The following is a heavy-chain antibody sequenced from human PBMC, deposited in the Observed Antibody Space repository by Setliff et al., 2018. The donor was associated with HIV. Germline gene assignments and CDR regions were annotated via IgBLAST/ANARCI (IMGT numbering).Heavy chain of an antibody. J-gene: IGHJ5*02. CDR1: GGSISNSRYY. CDR3: ASRIYYYDSNNFLREEGFDP. Sequence: SETLSLTCTVSGGSISNSRYYWSWIRQPPGKGLEYIGSIHYDERTYYNPSLKSRVTISLDTSKNQFSLNLTSVTAADTAVYYCASRIYYYDSNNFLREEGFDPWGQGTLVTVSS. V-gene: IGHV4-39*01. D-gene: IGHD3-22*01. CDR2: IHYDERT.